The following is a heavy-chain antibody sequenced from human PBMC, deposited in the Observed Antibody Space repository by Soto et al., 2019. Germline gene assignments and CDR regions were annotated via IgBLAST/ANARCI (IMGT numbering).Heavy chain of an antibody. D-gene: IGHD3-3*01. J-gene: IGHJ6*02. Sequence: QVQLVESGGGVVQPGRSLRLSCAASGFTFSSYGMHWVRQAPGTGLEWVAVISYDGSNKYYADSVKGRFTISRDNAKNTLYLQMNSLRAEDTAVYYCAKEVWSGPMDVWGQGTTVTGSS. CDR1: GFTFSSYG. CDR3: AKEVWSGPMDV. V-gene: IGHV3-30*18. CDR2: ISYDGSNK.